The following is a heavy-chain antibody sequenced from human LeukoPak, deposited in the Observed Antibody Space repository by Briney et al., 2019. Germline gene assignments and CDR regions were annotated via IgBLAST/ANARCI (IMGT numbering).Heavy chain of an antibody. CDR2: IWYDGSNK. J-gene: IGHJ6*02. CDR3: ARGSEWYYDFWSGPYGMDV. D-gene: IGHD3-3*01. V-gene: IGHV3-33*01. CDR1: GFTFSSYG. Sequence: PRGSLRLSCAASGFTFSSYGMHWVRQAPGKGLEWVAVIWYDGSNKYYADSVKGRFTISRDNSKNTLYLQMNSLRAEDTAVYYCARGSEWYYDFWSGPYGMDVWGQGTTVTVSS.